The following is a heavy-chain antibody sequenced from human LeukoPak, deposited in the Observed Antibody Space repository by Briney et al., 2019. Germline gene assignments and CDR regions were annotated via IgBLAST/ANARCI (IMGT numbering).Heavy chain of an antibody. Sequence: SETLSLTCAVYGGSFSGYYWSWIRQPPGKGLEWIGEINHSGSTNYNPSLKSRVTISVDTSKNQFSLKLSSVTAADTAVYYCARGQHYYDSSGYYGMDVWGQGTTVTVSS. V-gene: IGHV4-34*01. CDR1: GGSFSGYY. CDR3: ARGQHYYDSSGYYGMDV. D-gene: IGHD3-22*01. CDR2: INHSGST. J-gene: IGHJ6*02.